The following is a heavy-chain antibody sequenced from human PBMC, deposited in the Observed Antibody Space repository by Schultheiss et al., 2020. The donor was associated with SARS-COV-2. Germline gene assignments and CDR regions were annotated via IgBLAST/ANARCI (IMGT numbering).Heavy chain of an antibody. CDR2: IYYSGST. V-gene: IGHV4-39*02. Sequence: SETLSLTCTVSGGSISSSSYYWGWIRQPPGKGLEWIGSIYYSGSTYYNPSLKSRVTISVDTSKNQFSLKLSSVTAADTAVYYCARDNWGYYYGMDVWGQGTTVTVSS. J-gene: IGHJ6*02. D-gene: IGHD7-27*01. CDR3: ARDNWGYYYGMDV. CDR1: GGSISSSSYY.